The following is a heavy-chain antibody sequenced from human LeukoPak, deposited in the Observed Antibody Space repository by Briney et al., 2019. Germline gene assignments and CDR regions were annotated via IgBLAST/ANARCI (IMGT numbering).Heavy chain of an antibody. CDR3: ARGRPGNYFDY. CDR2: ISYDGSNK. V-gene: IGHV3-30-3*01. CDR1: GFTFSSYA. D-gene: IGHD1-26*01. J-gene: IGHJ4*02. Sequence: GGSLRLSCAASGFTFSSYAMHWVRQAPGKGLEWVAVISYDGSNKYYADSVKGRFTISRDNSKNTLYLQMNSLRADDTAVYYCARGRPGNYFDYWGQGTLVTASS.